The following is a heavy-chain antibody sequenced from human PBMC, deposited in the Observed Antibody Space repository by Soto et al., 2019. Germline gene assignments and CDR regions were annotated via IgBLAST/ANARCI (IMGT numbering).Heavy chain of an antibody. CDR3: VRSGGHGSGGSCYSSYYYYGMDV. J-gene: IGHJ6*02. CDR1: GYTFTKYY. Sequence: ASVQVSCKASGYTFTKYYINCGRQPTGQWLGWMGCLNPKSGNTGYAQKFQGRVTLTRNTPIRTAYMDLTGLSYDDTAVYNCVRSGGHGSGGSCYSSYYYYGMDVWGQGTTVTVSS. CDR2: LNPKSGNT. D-gene: IGHD2-15*01. V-gene: IGHV1-8*01.